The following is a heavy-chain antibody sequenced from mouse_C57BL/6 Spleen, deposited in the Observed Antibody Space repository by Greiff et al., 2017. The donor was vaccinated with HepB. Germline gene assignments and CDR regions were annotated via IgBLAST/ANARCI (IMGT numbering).Heavy chain of an antibody. D-gene: IGHD2-4*01. CDR1: GYSITSGYY. CDR3: ARFDSIYYFDY. V-gene: IGHV3-6*01. Sequence: EVQLQQSGPGLVKPSQSLSLTCSVTGYSITSGYYWNWIRQFPGNKLEWMGYISYDGSNNYNPSLKNRISITRDTSKNQFFLKLNSVTTEDTATYYCARFDSIYYFDYWGQGTTLTVSS. CDR2: ISYDGSN. J-gene: IGHJ2*01.